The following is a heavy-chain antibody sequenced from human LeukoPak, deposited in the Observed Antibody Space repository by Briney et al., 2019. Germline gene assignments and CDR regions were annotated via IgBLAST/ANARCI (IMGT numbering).Heavy chain of an antibody. J-gene: IGHJ4*02. V-gene: IGHV4-4*07. CDR3: ARGKYFYDMTTIFGAIDY. CDR2: IYTSGST. CDR1: GGSISSYY. Sequence: SETLSLTCTVSGGSISSYYWSWIRQPAGKGLEWIGRIYTSGSTNYNPSLKSRVTMSVDTSKNQFSLKLSSVTAADTAVYYCARGKYFYDMTTIFGAIDYWGQGTLVTVSS. D-gene: IGHD3-3*02.